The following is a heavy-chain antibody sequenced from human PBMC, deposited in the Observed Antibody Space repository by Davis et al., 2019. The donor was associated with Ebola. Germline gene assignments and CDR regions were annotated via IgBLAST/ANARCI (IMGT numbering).Heavy chain of an antibody. CDR2: INSDESRT. J-gene: IGHJ4*02. CDR3: ARMYSGSPEGGDY. CDR1: GFPFSDYW. V-gene: IGHV3-74*01. D-gene: IGHD1-26*01. Sequence: HTGGSLRLSCAASGFPFSDYWMHWVRQAPGKGLMWVSRINSDESRTTYADSVKGRFTISRDNAKNSLYLQMNSLRVEDTAVYYCARMYSGSPEGGDYWGQGTLVIVSS.